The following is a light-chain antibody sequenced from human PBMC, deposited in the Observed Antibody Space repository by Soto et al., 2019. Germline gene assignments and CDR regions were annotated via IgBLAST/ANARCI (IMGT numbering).Light chain of an antibody. CDR3: AAWDDSLNGPEYV. Sequence: QSVLTQPPSASGTPGQRVTISCSGSSSNIGSNTVNWYQQLPGAAPKLLIYSNNQRPSGVPDRFSGSKSGTSASLAISGLQSEDEADYYCAAWDDSLNGPEYVFGNGTKVTVL. V-gene: IGLV1-44*01. CDR1: SSNIGSNT. CDR2: SNN. J-gene: IGLJ1*01.